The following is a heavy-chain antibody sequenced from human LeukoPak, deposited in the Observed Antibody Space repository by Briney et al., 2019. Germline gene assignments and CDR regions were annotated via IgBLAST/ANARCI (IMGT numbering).Heavy chain of an antibody. Sequence: SETLSLTCTVSGGSVSSGSYYWSWIRQPPGKGLEWIGYIYYSGSTNYNPSLKSRVTISVDTSKNQFSLKLSSVAAADTAVYYCARVEFGSGSTYFDYWGQGTLVTVSS. D-gene: IGHD3-10*01. V-gene: IGHV4-61*01. J-gene: IGHJ4*02. CDR2: IYYSGST. CDR1: GGSVSSGSYY. CDR3: ARVEFGSGSTYFDY.